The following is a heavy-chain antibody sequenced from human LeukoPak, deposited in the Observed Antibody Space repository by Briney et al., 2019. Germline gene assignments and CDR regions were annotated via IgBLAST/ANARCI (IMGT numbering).Heavy chain of an antibody. V-gene: IGHV1-2*04. CDR2: INLNNDDT. CDR1: GYTFTGYY. Sequence: ASVKVSCKASGYTFTGYYLHWVRQAPGQGLEWMGWINLNNDDTNYAQKFQGWVTMTRDTSISTAYMELSRLRSDDTAVYYCARRSLNFDYWGQGTLVTVSS. CDR3: ARRSLNFDY. J-gene: IGHJ4*02.